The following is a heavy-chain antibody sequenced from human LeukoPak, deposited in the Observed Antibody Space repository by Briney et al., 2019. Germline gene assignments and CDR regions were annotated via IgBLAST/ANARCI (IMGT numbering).Heavy chain of an antibody. CDR3: ARARIQLWSYYFDY. Sequence: PSETLSLTRTVSGGSISSYYWSWIRQPPGKGLEWIGYIYYSGSTNYNPSLKSRVTISVDTSKNQFSLKLSSVTAADTAVYYCARARIQLWSYYFDYWGQGTLVTVSS. J-gene: IGHJ4*02. D-gene: IGHD5-18*01. CDR1: GGSISSYY. CDR2: IYYSGST. V-gene: IGHV4-59*01.